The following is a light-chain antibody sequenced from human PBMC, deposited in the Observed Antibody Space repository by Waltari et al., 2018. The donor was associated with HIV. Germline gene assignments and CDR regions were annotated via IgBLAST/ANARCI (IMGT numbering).Light chain of an antibody. CDR2: GAS. CDR3: QQYNNWPRT. J-gene: IGKJ1*01. CDR1: QNVLTN. Sequence: EIVMTQSPATLSVSPGERVTLSCRASQNVLTNLAWYQQKFGQAPRRLISGASTRATGIPASFSGGGSGTEFTLTISSLQSEDFAIYYCQQYNNWPRTFGQGTKVEVK. V-gene: IGKV3-15*01.